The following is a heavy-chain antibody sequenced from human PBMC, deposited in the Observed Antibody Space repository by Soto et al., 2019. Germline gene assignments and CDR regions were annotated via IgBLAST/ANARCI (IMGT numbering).Heavy chain of an antibody. CDR3: TTDLPSIRGQLYYYYYGMDV. D-gene: IGHD6-13*01. CDR1: GFTFSDAW. J-gene: IGHJ6*02. CDR2: IKSKTDGGTT. Sequence: GGSLRLSCAASGFTFSDAWMSWVRQSPGKGLEWVGRIKSKTDGGTTDYAAPVKGRFTISRDDSKNTLYPQMNSLKTEDTAVYYCTTDLPSIRGQLYYYYYGMDVWGQGTTVTVSS. V-gene: IGHV3-15*01.